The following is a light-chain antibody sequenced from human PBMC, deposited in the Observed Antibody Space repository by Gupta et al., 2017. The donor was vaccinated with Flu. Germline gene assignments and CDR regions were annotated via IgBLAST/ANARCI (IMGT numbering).Light chain of an antibody. Sequence: LSLSPGERATLSCRASQSVSSNSLAWYQQKPGQAPRLLIYGASYRAAGIPERFSGSGSGTDFTLTISRLEPEDFAMYYCQQYGGSPPAATFGHGTKVDIK. CDR1: QSVSSNS. CDR3: QQYGGSPPAAT. J-gene: IGKJ3*01. CDR2: GAS. V-gene: IGKV3-20*01.